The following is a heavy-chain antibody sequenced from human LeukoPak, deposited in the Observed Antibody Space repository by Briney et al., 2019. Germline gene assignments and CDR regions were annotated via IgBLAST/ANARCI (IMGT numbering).Heavy chain of an antibody. CDR1: GFTFSSYG. D-gene: IGHD6-19*01. CDR2: ISYDGRNE. CDR3: AKENTAYTSGWLALFVN. Sequence: GRSLRLSCEASGFTFSSYGMHWVRQAPGKGLEWVAVISYDGRNEYYTESVRGRFTVSRDNYKNTLHLQMNSLRTEDTAVYYCAKENTAYTSGWLALFVNWGQGTLVTVSA. V-gene: IGHV3-30*18. J-gene: IGHJ4*02.